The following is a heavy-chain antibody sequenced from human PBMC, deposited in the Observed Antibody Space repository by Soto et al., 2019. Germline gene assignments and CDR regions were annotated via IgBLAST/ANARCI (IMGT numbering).Heavy chain of an antibody. J-gene: IGHJ6*02. V-gene: IGHV3-23*01. CDR1: GITFGSRA. Sequence: GGSLRLSCVASGITFGSRAMSWVRQAPGEGLEWVSSITDSGGDAKYADSVRGRFTISRDNSKNTLYLQMSSLRAEDSAVYYCARGLVVPAGIRYYYYGMDVWGQGTTVTVSS. CDR3: ARGLVVPAGIRYYYYGMDV. CDR2: ITDSGGDA. D-gene: IGHD2-2*01.